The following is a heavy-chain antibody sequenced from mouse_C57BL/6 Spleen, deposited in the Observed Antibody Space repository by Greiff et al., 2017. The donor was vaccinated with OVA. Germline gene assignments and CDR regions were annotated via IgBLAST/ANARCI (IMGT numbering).Heavy chain of an antibody. D-gene: IGHD2-2*01. J-gene: IGHJ2*01. CDR1: GFSLTSYG. CDR3: ARNRGYDGGVSFDY. CDR2: IWSGGST. Sequence: VQLQQSGPGLVQPSQSLSITCPVSGFSLTSYGVHWVRQSPGKGLEWLGVIWSGGSTDSNAAFISRLSISKDNSKSQVFFKMNRLQADDTAIYYCARNRGYDGGVSFDYWGQGTTLTVSS. V-gene: IGHV2-2*01.